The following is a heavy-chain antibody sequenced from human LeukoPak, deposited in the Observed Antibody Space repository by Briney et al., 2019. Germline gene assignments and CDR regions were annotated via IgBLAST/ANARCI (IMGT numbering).Heavy chain of an antibody. CDR3: ARSSETLHFGVVIAGRDYFDY. J-gene: IGHJ4*02. D-gene: IGHD3-3*01. CDR2: IIPIFGTA. Sequence: GSSVKVSCKASGGTFSSYAISWVRQAPGQGLEWMGGIIPIFGTANYAQKFQGRVTITTDESTSTAYMELSSLRSEDTAVYYCARSSETLHFGVVIAGRDYFDYWGQGTLVTVSS. CDR1: GGTFSSYA. V-gene: IGHV1-69*05.